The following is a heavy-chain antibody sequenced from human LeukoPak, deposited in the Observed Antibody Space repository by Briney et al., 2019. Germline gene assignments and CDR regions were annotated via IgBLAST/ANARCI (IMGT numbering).Heavy chain of an antibody. D-gene: IGHD1-1*01. CDR3: ARDGSGWYDH. J-gene: IGHJ5*02. CDR1: GFTFSGYD. CDR2: ISSRGSST. V-gene: IGHV3-48*03. Sequence: GGSLSLSCAASGFTFSGYDMNWVRQAPGKGLEWVAYISSRGSSTYYADSVKGRFTISRDNAKNSLFLQMNSLRAEDTAVYYCARDGSGWYDHWGRGTLVTVSS.